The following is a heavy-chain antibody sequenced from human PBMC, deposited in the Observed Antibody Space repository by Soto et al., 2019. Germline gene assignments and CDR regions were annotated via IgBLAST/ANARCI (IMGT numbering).Heavy chain of an antibody. J-gene: IGHJ4*02. CDR3: AIDRNYPRDQFHN. CDR2: ISANGQGI. V-gene: IGHV3-23*01. D-gene: IGHD1-7*01. Sequence: PGGSLRLSCAASGFTFNNYAMSWVRQAPGKGLEWVSAISANGQGIYYADSVKGRFIISRDSSKNTVFLHMDSLTAEDTAVYYCAIDRNYPRDQFHNWGQGTLVTVSS. CDR1: GFTFNNYA.